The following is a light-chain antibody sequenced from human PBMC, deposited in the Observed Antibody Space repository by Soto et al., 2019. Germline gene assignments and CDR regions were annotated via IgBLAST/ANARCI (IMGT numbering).Light chain of an antibody. Sequence: QSALTQPASVSGSPGQSITISCTGTISDIGGYNFISWYQHHPGKAPKLVIYDVNNRPSGVSNRFSGSKSGNTASLTISGLQAEDEADYYCTSYTSSITYVFGTGTKLTVL. V-gene: IGLV2-14*01. CDR1: ISDIGGYNF. J-gene: IGLJ1*01. CDR2: DVN. CDR3: TSYTSSITYV.